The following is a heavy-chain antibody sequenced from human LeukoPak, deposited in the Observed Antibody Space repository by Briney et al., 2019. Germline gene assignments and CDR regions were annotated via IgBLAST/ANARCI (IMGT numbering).Heavy chain of an antibody. J-gene: IGHJ5*02. D-gene: IGHD2-2*01. CDR3: ARSAVVVPAAPTLHH. CDR1: GGSISTYY. CDR2: IYHSGST. Sequence: PSETLSLTCTVSGGSISTYYWNWIRQPPGKGLEWIGYIYHSGSTNYNPSLQSRVTISVDTSKNQFSLKLSSVTAADTAVYYCARSAVVVPAAPTLHHWGQGTLVTVSS. V-gene: IGHV4-59*12.